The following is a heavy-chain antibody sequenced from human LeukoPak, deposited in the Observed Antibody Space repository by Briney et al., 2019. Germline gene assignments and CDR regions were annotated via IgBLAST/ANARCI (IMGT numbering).Heavy chain of an antibody. V-gene: IGHV4-31*03. D-gene: IGHD3-22*01. Sequence: SETLSLTCTVSGGSISSGGYYWSWIRQHPGKGLEWIGYIYYSGSTYYNPSLKSRVTISVDTSKNQFSLKLSSVTAADTAVYYCARGRLAYYYDSSGYQPFDHWGQGTLVTVSS. CDR1: GGSISSGGYY. CDR2: IYYSGST. J-gene: IGHJ4*02. CDR3: ARGRLAYYYDSSGYQPFDH.